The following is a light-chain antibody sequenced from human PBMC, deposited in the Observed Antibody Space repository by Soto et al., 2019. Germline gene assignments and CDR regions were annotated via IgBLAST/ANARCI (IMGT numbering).Light chain of an antibody. CDR2: LNSDGSH. J-gene: IGLJ3*02. V-gene: IGLV4-69*01. Sequence: QPVLTQSPSASASLGASVKLTCTLSRGHSSYAIAWHQQQPEKGPRYLMKLNSDGSHSKGDWIPDRFSGSSSVAERYLTISSLPYEDEADYYCQTWGTGPWVFGGGTKLTVL. CDR1: RGHSSYA. CDR3: QTWGTGPWV.